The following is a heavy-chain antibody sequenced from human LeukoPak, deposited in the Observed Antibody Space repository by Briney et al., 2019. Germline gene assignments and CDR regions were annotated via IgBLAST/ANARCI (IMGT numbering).Heavy chain of an antibody. J-gene: IGHJ6*03. Sequence: PGGSLRLSCAASGFTFSSYAMSWVRQAPGKGLEWVSAISGSGGSTYYADSVKGRFTISRDNSKNTLYLQMNSLRAEDTAVYYCARDRGTATHGYMDVWGKGTTVTVSS. CDR3: ARDRGTATHGYMDV. CDR1: GFTFSSYA. V-gene: IGHV3-23*01. CDR2: ISGSGGST. D-gene: IGHD5-18*01.